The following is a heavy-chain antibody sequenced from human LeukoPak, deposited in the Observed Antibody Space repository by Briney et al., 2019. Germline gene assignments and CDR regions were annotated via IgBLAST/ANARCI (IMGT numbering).Heavy chain of an antibody. CDR3: ARVGCSGGSCYFYYFDY. J-gene: IGHJ4*02. D-gene: IGHD2-15*01. CDR1: GFTFSDYY. CDR2: ISSSSSYI. Sequence: PGGSLRLSYAASGFTFSDYYMSWIRQAPGKGLEWVSSISSSSSYIYYADSVKGRFTISRDNAKNSLYLQMNSLRAEDTAVYYCARVGCSGGSCYFYYFDYWGQGTLVTVSS. V-gene: IGHV3-11*06.